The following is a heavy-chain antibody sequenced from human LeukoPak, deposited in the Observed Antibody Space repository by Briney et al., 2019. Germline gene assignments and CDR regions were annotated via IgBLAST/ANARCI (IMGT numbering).Heavy chain of an antibody. J-gene: IGHJ5*02. Sequence: SETLSLTCAVYGGSFSGYYWSWIRQPPGKGLEWIGEINHSGSTNYNPSLKSRVTISVDTSKNQFSLKLSSVTAADTAVYYCARRIVVVVAATYNWFDPWGQGTLATVSS. V-gene: IGHV4-34*01. CDR1: GGSFSGYY. CDR2: INHSGST. D-gene: IGHD2-15*01. CDR3: ARRIVVVVAATYNWFDP.